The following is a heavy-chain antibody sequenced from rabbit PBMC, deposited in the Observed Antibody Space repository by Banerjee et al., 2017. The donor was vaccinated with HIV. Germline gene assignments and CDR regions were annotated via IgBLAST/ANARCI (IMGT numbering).Heavy chain of an antibody. CDR3: AIWGGSINNL. Sequence: QEQLGESGGDLVKPEGSLTLTCTASGFSFSSRYRICWVRQAPGKGLEWIACIDTSSGGTYYASWAKGRFTISKTSSTTVTLQMTSLTAADTATYFCAIWGGSINNLWGPGTLVTVS. V-gene: IGHV1S45*01. CDR1: GFSFSSRYR. J-gene: IGHJ6*01. CDR2: IDTSSGGT. D-gene: IGHD3-1*01.